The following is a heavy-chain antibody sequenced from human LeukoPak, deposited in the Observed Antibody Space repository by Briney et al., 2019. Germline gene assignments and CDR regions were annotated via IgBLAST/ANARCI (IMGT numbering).Heavy chain of an antibody. V-gene: IGHV4-39*06. Sequence: SETLSLTCTVSGGSISSSTYYWSWIRQPPGKGLEWIGEINHSGSTNYNPSLKSRVTISVDTSKNQFPLKLSSVTAADTAVYYCARGRAATHQYYYYYMDVWGKGTTVTVSS. J-gene: IGHJ6*03. D-gene: IGHD2-2*01. CDR1: GGSISSSTYY. CDR2: INHSGST. CDR3: ARGRAATHQYYYYYMDV.